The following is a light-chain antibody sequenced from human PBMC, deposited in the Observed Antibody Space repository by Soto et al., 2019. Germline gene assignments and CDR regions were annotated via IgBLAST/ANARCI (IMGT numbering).Light chain of an antibody. J-gene: IGKJ5*01. Sequence: DIQMTQSPSSLSASVGDRVTITCQASQNINNYLNWYQQKPGRAPKLLIYDASNLEAGVPSRFRGSGSGTDCTFTISRLQPEDISTNDCQQYGNLPTFGQGTRLEIK. V-gene: IGKV1-33*01. CDR1: QNINNY. CDR2: DAS. CDR3: QQYGNLPT.